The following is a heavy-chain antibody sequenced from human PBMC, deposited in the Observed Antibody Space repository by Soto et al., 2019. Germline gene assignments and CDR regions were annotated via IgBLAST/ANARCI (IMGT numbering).Heavy chain of an antibody. J-gene: IGHJ4*02. Sequence: PGGSLRLSCVASGFTFSDYYMNWIRQAPGKGLEWVSYISSSGSTIYYADSVKGRFTISRDNAKNSLYLQMNSLRAEDTAVYYCARGPYDYVWGSNPPHFDYWGQGTLVTVSS. D-gene: IGHD3-16*02. CDR3: ARGPYDYVWGSNPPHFDY. V-gene: IGHV3-11*01. CDR1: GFTFSDYY. CDR2: ISSSGSTI.